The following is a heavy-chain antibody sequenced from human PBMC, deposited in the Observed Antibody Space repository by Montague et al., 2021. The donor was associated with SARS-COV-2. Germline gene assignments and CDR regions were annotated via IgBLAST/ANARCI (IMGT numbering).Heavy chain of an antibody. CDR2: IYYSGTT. D-gene: IGHD3-10*01. CDR3: AATDSFASGKYDF. J-gene: IGHJ4*02. CDR1: GGSISGYF. Sequence: SETLSLTCTVSGGSISGYFWSWIRQSPGKGLEWIGYIYYSGTTKYNPALKSRVAISLETSKNQFSLKLNSVTAADTAAYYCAATDSFASGKYDFWGQGTWVTVSS. V-gene: IGHV4-59*08.